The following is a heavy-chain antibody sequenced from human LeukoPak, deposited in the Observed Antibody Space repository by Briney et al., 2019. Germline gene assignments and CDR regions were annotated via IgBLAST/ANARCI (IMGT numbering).Heavy chain of an antibody. D-gene: IGHD4-17*01. J-gene: IGHJ3*02. CDR1: GLAFRSYS. Sequence: PGGSLRLSCAVSGLAFRSYSMIWVRQAPGKGLEWVSLINRSGGRTHYADSVKGRFTISRDNSKNTVYLQMNSLTADDPALYYCGKDPGDGEGDHEGFGALDIGGKGTVATVSS. CDR2: INRSGGRT. V-gene: IGHV3-23*01. CDR3: GKDPGDGEGDHEGFGALDI.